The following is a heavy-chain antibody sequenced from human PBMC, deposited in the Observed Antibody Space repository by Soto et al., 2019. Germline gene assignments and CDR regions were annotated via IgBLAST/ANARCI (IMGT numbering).Heavy chain of an antibody. CDR3: ARKVQPGYSSD. CDR1: GYTFTSYY. J-gene: IGHJ4*02. D-gene: IGHD2-15*01. Sequence: ASVKVSCKASGYTFTSYYMHWVRQAPGQGLEWMGIINPSGGSTSYAQKFQGRVTMTRDTSTSTVYMELSSLRSEDTAVYFCARKVQPGYSSDWGPGTQVTVSS. CDR2: INPSGGST. V-gene: IGHV1-46*01.